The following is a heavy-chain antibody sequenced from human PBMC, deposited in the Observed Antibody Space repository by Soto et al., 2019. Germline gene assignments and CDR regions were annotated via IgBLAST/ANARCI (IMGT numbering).Heavy chain of an antibody. CDR2: VYYSGST. D-gene: IGHD3-9*01. CDR3: GRLEGLATISYYFDY. J-gene: IGHJ4*02. CDR1: GGSVSSRSYD. Sequence: LSLICTVSGGSVSSRSYDLGWVRQPPGKGLEWIGSVYYSGSTYYNPSLESRVTISVDKSKNQFSLKLMSLSAADTAVYYCGRLEGLATISYYFDYWGQGALVTVSS. V-gene: IGHV4-39*01.